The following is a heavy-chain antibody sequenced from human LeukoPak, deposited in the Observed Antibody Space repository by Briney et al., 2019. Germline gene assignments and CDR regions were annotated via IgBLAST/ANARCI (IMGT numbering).Heavy chain of an antibody. CDR1: GLTFSSYA. J-gene: IGHJ4*02. Sequence: GGSLRLSCAASGLTFSSYAIHWVRQAPDKGLEWVAIISYDGSNKYYADSVKGRFTISRDNSKNTLYLQMNSLRAEDTAVYYCARDIDGDYYFDYWGQGTLVTVSS. CDR2: ISYDGSNK. D-gene: IGHD4-17*01. V-gene: IGHV3-30-3*01. CDR3: ARDIDGDYYFDY.